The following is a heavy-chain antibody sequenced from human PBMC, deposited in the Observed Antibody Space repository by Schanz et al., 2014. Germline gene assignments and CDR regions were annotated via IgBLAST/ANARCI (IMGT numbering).Heavy chain of an antibody. D-gene: IGHD1-26*01. CDR1: GGTFSNYP. CDR3: ARDQGGLVGATPYFDY. J-gene: IGHJ4*02. Sequence: QVQLVQSGAAVKKPGSSVTVSCESSGGTFSNYPISWVRQAPGQGLEWMGRIIPILGITNYAQKFQDRVTITADKSTSTAYMELSSLRSEDTAIYYCARDQGGLVGATPYFDYWGQGTLITVSS. V-gene: IGHV1-69*04. CDR2: IIPILGIT.